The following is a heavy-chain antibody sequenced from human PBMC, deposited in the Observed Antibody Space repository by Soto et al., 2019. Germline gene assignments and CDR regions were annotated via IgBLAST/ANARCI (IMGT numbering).Heavy chain of an antibody. V-gene: IGHV4-39*01. D-gene: IGHD3-9*01. J-gene: IGHJ5*02. Sequence: SETLSLTCTVSGGSISSSSYYWGWIRQPPGKGLEWIGSIYYSGSTYYNPSLKSRVTISVDTSKNQFSLKLSSVTAADTAVYYCARHYDILTDNWFEPWGQGTLVTVSS. CDR2: IYYSGST. CDR3: ARHYDILTDNWFEP. CDR1: GGSISSSSYY.